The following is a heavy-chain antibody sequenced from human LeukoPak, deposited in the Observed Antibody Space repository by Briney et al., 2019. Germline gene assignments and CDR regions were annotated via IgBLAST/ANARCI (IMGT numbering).Heavy chain of an antibody. CDR1: GYTFTGYY. V-gene: IGHV1-2*04. D-gene: IGHD5-18*01. J-gene: IGHJ4*02. CDR3: ARVEPPGYSYGY. Sequence: GASVTVSCTASGYTFTGYYMHWVRQAPGQGLEWMGWINPNSGGTNYAQKFQGWVTMTRDTSISTAYMELSRLRSDDTAVYYCARVEPPGYSYGYWGQGTLVTVSS. CDR2: INPNSGGT.